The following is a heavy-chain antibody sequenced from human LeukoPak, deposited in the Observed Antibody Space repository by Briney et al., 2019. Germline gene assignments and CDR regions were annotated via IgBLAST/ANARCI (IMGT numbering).Heavy chain of an antibody. CDR2: INHSGRT. J-gene: IGHJ5*02. CDR3: ARETSAVAHTMMRDWLDP. CDR1: GYSINFGHL. D-gene: IGHD3-22*01. V-gene: IGHV4-38-2*02. Sequence: PSETLSLTCDVSGYSINFGHLWGWIRQPPGKGLEWIASINHSGRTYYTPSLKSRVTISVDTLKNQFSLKVTSVTAEDTAMYFCARETSAVAHTMMRDWLDPWGQGTLVTVSS.